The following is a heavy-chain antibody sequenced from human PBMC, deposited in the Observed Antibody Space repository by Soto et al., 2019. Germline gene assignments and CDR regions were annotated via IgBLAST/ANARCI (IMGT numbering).Heavy chain of an antibody. V-gene: IGHV3-53*01. Sequence: VGSLRLSCAASGFTVSSNYMSWVRQAPGKGLEWVSVIYSGGSTYYADSVKGRFTISRDNSKNTLYLQMNSLRAEDTAVYYCARAPGRYYYDSSGCHNAFDIWGQGTMVTVSS. CDR1: GFTVSSNY. D-gene: IGHD3-22*01. CDR3: ARAPGRYYYDSSGCHNAFDI. J-gene: IGHJ3*02. CDR2: IYSGGST.